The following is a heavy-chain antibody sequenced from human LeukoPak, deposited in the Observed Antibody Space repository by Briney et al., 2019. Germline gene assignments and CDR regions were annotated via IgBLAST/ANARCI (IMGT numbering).Heavy chain of an antibody. CDR2: IYTSGST. J-gene: IGHJ3*02. CDR1: GGSISSYY. Sequence: SETLSLTCTVSGGSISSYYWSWIRQPAGKGLEWIGRIYTSGSTHYHPSLKSRVTMSVDTSKNQFSLKLSSVTAADTAVYYCARDSDGIAVAGTPDAFDIWGQGTMVTVS. V-gene: IGHV4-4*07. D-gene: IGHD6-19*01. CDR3: ARDSDGIAVAGTPDAFDI.